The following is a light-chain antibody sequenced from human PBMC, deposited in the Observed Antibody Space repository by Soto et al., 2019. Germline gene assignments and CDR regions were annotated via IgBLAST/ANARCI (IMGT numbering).Light chain of an antibody. CDR2: WTS. CDR1: ERAMYTSSNRNF. J-gene: IGKJ5*01. V-gene: IGKV4-1*01. CDR3: QQYSKYPVS. Sequence: VRIHTKNPLSLGLGSRSTVIWKSTERAMYTSSNRNFLAWYQQKPGQPPNVLIYWTSTRETGVPDRFSGSGSGTDFTLTISSLQPDDLATYFCQQYSKYPVSFGQGTRLEIK.